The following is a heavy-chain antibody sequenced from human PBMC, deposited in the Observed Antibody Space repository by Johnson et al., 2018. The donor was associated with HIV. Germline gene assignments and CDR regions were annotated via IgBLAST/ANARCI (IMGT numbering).Heavy chain of an antibody. CDR3: AKDRSMDDAFDV. CDR1: GLTFSSYA. CDR2: ISYDGSDK. J-gene: IGHJ3*01. V-gene: IGHV3-30*04. D-gene: IGHD1-26*01. Sequence: QVQLVESGGGVVQPGRSLRLSCAASGLTFSSYAMHWVRQAPGKGLEWVAVISYDGSDKYYADAVKGRFTISRDSSKNTLYLQMNSLRAEDTDVYYCAKDRSMDDAFDVWGQGTMVTVSS.